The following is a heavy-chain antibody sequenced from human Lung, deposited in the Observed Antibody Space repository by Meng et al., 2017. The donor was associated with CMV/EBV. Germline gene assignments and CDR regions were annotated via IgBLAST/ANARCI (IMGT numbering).Heavy chain of an antibody. CDR3: ARDLGDDCTNGVCYSADAFDI. CDR1: GYTFTGYY. D-gene: IGHD2-8*01. V-gene: IGHV1-2*02. J-gene: IGHJ3*02. CDR2: INPNSGGT. Sequence: ASVKVSCKASGYTFTGYYMHWVRQAPGQGLEWMGWINPNSGGTNYAQKFQGRVTMTRDTSISTAYMELSRLRSDDTAVYYCARDLGDDCTNGVCYSADAFDIWGQGTMVTVSS.